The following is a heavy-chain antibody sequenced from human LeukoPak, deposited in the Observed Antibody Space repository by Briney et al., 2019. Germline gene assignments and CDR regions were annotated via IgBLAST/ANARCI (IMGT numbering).Heavy chain of an antibody. CDR1: CGSFSGYY. V-gene: IGHV4-34*01. J-gene: IGHJ4*02. Sequence: SETLSLTCAVYCGSFSGYYWSGIRQPPGKGLEWIGEINHSGSTNYNPSLKSRVTISVDTSKNQFSLKLSSVPAADTAVYYCARGSWKRRVRYYFHYWGQGTLVTVSS. CDR2: INHSGST. CDR3: ARGSWKRRVRYYFHY. D-gene: IGHD1-1*01.